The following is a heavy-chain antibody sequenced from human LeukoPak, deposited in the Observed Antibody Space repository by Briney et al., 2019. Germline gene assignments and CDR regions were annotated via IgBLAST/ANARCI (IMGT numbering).Heavy chain of an antibody. Sequence: PGGSLRLSCVASRFTVNNNYMNWVRQGPGKGLEWVSVISSGGSTYYADSVTGRFTISRDNSKNTLYLQMNSLRAEDTAVYYCARKTVVTPFSFDYWGQGTLVTVSS. V-gene: IGHV3-53*01. CDR1: RFTVNNNY. CDR3: ARKTVVTPFSFDY. D-gene: IGHD4-23*01. J-gene: IGHJ4*02. CDR2: ISSGGST.